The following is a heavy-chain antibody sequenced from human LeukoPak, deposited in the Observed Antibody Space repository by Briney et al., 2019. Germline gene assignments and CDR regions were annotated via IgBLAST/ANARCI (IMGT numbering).Heavy chain of an antibody. Sequence: PGGSLRLSCAASGFTFSSYSMNWVRQAPGKGLEWVSSISSSSSYIYYADSVKGRFTISRDNAKNSLYLQMNSLRAEDTAVYYCARDHGLLRGWSWFDPWGQGTLVTVSS. CDR1: GFTFSSYS. V-gene: IGHV3-21*01. CDR3: ARDHGLLRGWSWFDP. J-gene: IGHJ5*02. D-gene: IGHD1-26*01. CDR2: ISSSSSYI.